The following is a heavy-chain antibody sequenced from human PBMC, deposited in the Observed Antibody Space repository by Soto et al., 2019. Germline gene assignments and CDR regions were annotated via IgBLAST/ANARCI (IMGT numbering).Heavy chain of an antibody. J-gene: IGHJ6*02. CDR2: INHSGST. D-gene: IGHD3-3*01. CDR1: GGSFSGYY. CDR3: ARCRGYVTIFGVVTNGMDV. Sequence: SETLSLTCAVYGGSFSGYYWSWIRQPPGKGLEWIGEINHSGSTNYNPSLKSRVTISVDTSKNQFSLKLSSVTAADTAVYYFARCRGYVTIFGVVTNGMDVWGQGTTVTVSS. V-gene: IGHV4-34*01.